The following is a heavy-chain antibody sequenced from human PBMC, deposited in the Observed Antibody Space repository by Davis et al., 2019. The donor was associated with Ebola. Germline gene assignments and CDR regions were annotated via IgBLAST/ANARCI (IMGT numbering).Heavy chain of an antibody. CDR2: ISSSGSTI. D-gene: IGHD5-18*01. J-gene: IGHJ6*02. Sequence: GGSLRLSCAASGFTFSSYEMNWVRQAPGKGLEWVSYISSSGSTIYYADSVKGRFTISRDNAKNSLYLQMNSLRAEDTAVYYCAKDGQLWYSYYYGMDVWGQGTTVTVSS. CDR1: GFTFSSYE. V-gene: IGHV3-48*03. CDR3: AKDGQLWYSYYYGMDV.